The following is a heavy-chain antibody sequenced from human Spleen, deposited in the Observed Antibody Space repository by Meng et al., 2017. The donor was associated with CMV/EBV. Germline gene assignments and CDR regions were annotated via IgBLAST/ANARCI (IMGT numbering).Heavy chain of an antibody. CDR3: ASRYCGGTSCSTPFDY. J-gene: IGHJ4*02. D-gene: IGHD2-2*02. CDR2: ISSSGSST. V-gene: IGHV3-64*02. Sequence: GESLKISCAASGFTVSSNYMSWVRQAPGKRLEYVSAISSSGSSTYYADSVKGRFTISRDNSKNTLYLQMGSLRAEDMAVYYCASRYCGGTSCSTPFDYWGQGTLVTVSS. CDR1: GFTVSSNY.